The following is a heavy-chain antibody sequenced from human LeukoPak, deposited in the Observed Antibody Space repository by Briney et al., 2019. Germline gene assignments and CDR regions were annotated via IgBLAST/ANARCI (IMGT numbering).Heavy chain of an antibody. Sequence: SETLSLTCTVSGGSISSSSYSWGWIRQPPGKGLEWIGSIYYSGSTYYNPSLKSRVTISVDTSKNQFSLKLSSVTAADTAVYYCARDKVSPALRWFDPWGQGTLVTVSS. CDR1: GGSISSSSYS. V-gene: IGHV4-39*02. J-gene: IGHJ5*02. CDR2: IYYSGST. CDR3: ARDKVSPALRWFDP.